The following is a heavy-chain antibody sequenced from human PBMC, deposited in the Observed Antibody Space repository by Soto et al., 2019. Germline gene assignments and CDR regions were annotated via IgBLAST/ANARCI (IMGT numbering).Heavy chain of an antibody. V-gene: IGHV1-69*06. J-gene: IGHJ5*02. D-gene: IGHD1-26*01. Sequence: QVQLVQSGAEVKKPGSSVKVSCKASGGALSSHALSWVRQAPGQGLEWMGSIIPVFHTANYAQKFQCRVTITSEKSTTTAYMELSSLRSEDTAVYYCAGEGYSGSYLDPWGQGALVTVSS. CDR2: IIPVFHTA. CDR3: AGEGYSGSYLDP. CDR1: GGALSSHA.